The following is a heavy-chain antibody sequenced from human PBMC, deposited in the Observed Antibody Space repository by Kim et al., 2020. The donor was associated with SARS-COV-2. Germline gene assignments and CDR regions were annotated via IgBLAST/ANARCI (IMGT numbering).Heavy chain of an antibody. CDR3: ASRYCSSTSCYDWFDP. Sequence: SVKVSCKASGGTFSSYAISWVRQAPGQGLEWMGGIIPIFGTANYAQKFQGRVTITADESTSTAYMELSSLRSEDTAVYYCASRYCSSTSCYDWFDPWGQGALVTVSS. CDR1: GGTFSSYA. V-gene: IGHV1-69*13. D-gene: IGHD2-2*01. CDR2: IIPIFGTA. J-gene: IGHJ5*02.